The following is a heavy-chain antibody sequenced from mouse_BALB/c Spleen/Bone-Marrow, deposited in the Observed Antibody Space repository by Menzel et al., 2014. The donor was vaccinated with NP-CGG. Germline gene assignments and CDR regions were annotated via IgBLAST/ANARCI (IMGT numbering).Heavy chain of an antibody. CDR1: GYTFTSYD. J-gene: IGHJ3*01. CDR3: ARRVYYDYDGGAWFAY. V-gene: IGHV1-85*01. D-gene: IGHD2-4*01. CDR2: IFPGDGST. Sequence: VHLVESGAELVKPGASVKLSCKASGYTFTSYDINWVRQRPEQGLEWIGWIFPGDGSTKYNEKFKGKATLTTDKSSSTAYMQLSRLTSEDSAVYFCARRVYYDYDGGAWFAYWGQGTLVTVSA.